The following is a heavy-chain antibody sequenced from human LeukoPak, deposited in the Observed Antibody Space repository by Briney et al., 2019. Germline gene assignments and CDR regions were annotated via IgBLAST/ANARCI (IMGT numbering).Heavy chain of an antibody. J-gene: IGHJ4*02. V-gene: IGHV1-69*04. Sequence: GGSLRLSCAASGFTFSSYAISWVRQAPGQGLEWMGRIIPILGIANYAQKFQGRVTITADKSTSTAYMELSSLRSEDTAVYYCARTLQGAGNPPIDYWGQGTLVTVSS. D-gene: IGHD6-19*01. CDR1: GFTFSSYA. CDR2: IIPILGIA. CDR3: ARTLQGAGNPPIDY.